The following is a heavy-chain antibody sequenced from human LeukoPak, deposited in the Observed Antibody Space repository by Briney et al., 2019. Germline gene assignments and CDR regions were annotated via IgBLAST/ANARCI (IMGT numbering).Heavy chain of an antibody. J-gene: IGHJ6*03. Sequence: SETLSLTCTVSGGSISSYYWSWIRQPAGKGLEWIGRIYTSGSTNYNPSLKSRVTMSVDTSKNQFSLKLSTVTAADTAVYYCARGGTRGDSNYDYYYYMDVWGKGTTVTVSS. V-gene: IGHV4-4*07. CDR2: IYTSGST. CDR3: ARGGTRGDSNYDYYYYMDV. CDR1: GGSISSYY. D-gene: IGHD4-11*01.